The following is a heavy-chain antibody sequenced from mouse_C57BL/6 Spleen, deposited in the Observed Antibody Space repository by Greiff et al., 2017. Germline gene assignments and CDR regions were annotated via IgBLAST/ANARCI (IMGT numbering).Heavy chain of an antibody. CDR3: TSPYYYGSSYWYFDG. V-gene: IGHV14-4*01. CDR1: GFNIKDDY. J-gene: IGHJ1*03. Sequence: EVQLQQSGAELVRPGASVKLSCTASGFNIKDDYMHWVKQRPEQGLEWIGWIDPENGDTEYASKFQGKATITADTSSNTAYLQLSSLTSEDTAVYYCTSPYYYGSSYWYFDGWGTGTTVTVSS. D-gene: IGHD1-1*01. CDR2: IDPENGDT.